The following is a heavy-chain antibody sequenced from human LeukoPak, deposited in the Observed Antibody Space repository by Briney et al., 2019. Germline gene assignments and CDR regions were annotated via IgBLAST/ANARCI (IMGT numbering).Heavy chain of an antibody. CDR3: AKGGVSFDY. V-gene: IGHV6-1*01. J-gene: IGHJ4*02. Sequence: SQTLSLTCAISGDNVSSNSAAWHWIRQSPSRGLEWLGRTYYRSKWYNDYAVSVKSRIAINSDTSKNQFSLQLNSVTPEDTAVYYCAKGGVSFDYWGQGTLVTVSS. CDR1: GDNVSSNSAA. CDR2: TYYRSKWYN. D-gene: IGHD2/OR15-2a*01.